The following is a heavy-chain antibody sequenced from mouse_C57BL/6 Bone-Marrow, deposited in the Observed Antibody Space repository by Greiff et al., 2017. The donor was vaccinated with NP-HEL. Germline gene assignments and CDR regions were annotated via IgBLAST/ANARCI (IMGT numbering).Heavy chain of an antibody. CDR3: ARWEWDAMDY. Sequence: QVQLQQPGAELVRPGTSVKLSCKASGYTFTSYWMHWVKQRPGQGLEWIGVIDPSDSYTNYNQKFKGKATLTVDTSSSTAYMQLSSLTSEDSAVYYCARWEWDAMDYWGQGTSVTVSS. J-gene: IGHJ4*01. CDR2: IDPSDSYT. CDR1: GYTFTSYW. D-gene: IGHD4-1*01. V-gene: IGHV1-59*01.